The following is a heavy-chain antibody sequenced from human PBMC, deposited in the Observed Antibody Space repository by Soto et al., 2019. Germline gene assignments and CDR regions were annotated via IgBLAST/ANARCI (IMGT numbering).Heavy chain of an antibody. J-gene: IGHJ6*03. D-gene: IGHD3-3*01. CDR1: GDSISTSSSYY. V-gene: IGHV4-39*01. CDR3: ARIKIVGILTYYMDV. CDR2: MYYSGST. Sequence: QLQLQESGPGLVKPSETLSLSCTVSGDSISTSSSYYWGWIRQPPGKGLEWIANMYYSGSTYYNPSLKSRVTISLETSKNQLSLKLNSVTAADTAVYYCARIKIVGILTYYMDVWGKGTTVTVSS.